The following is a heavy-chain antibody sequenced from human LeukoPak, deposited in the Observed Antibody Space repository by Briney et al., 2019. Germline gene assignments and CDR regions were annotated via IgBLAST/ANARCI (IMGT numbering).Heavy chain of an antibody. CDR2: INPNSGGT. CDR3: ARPYSSSWLPVDY. D-gene: IGHD6-13*01. CDR1: GYTFTGYY. V-gene: IGHV1-2*02. J-gene: IGHJ4*02. Sequence: ASVKVSCKASGYTFTGYYMHWVRQAPGQGLEWMGWINPNSGGTNYAQKFQGRVIMTRDTSISTAYMELSRLRSDDTAVYYCARPYSSSWLPVDYWGQGTLVTVSS.